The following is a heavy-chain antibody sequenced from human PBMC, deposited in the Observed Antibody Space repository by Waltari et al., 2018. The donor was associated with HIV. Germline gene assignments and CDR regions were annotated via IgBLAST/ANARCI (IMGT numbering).Heavy chain of an antibody. CDR1: GGSVRSGSYY. V-gene: IGHV4-61*01. Sequence: QLQLQESGPGLVKPSETLSPTCTVSGGSVRSGSYYWSWIRHPPGKGLEWIGYIYYSGSTNYNPSLKSRVTISVDTSKNQFSLKLSSVTAADTAVYYCARGGPGSGWFYFFDYWGQGTLVTISS. D-gene: IGHD6-19*01. CDR3: ARGGPGSGWFYFFDY. CDR2: IYYSGST. J-gene: IGHJ4*02.